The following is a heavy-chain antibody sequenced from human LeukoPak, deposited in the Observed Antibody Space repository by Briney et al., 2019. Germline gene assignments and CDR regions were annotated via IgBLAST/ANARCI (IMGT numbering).Heavy chain of an antibody. V-gene: IGHV3-23*01. CDR2: ISAGATTT. Sequence: GGSLKLSCAASGFTLSDHSMHWVRQAPGKGLEWVSGISAGATTTYYADSVKGHFTISRDNSKNTLYLQMNSLRVEDTAMYYCAKGPTVSTFGYWGRGTLVTVSS. J-gene: IGHJ4*02. CDR1: GFTLSDHS. D-gene: IGHD5/OR15-5a*01. CDR3: AKGPTVSTFGY.